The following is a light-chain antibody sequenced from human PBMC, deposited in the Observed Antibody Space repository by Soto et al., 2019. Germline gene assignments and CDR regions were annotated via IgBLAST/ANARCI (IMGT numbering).Light chain of an antibody. Sequence: VVMMQSPATLSVSPGERANLCCRASQIIANNLAWYQQKPGQAPRLLIYGASTRAPGIPARFSGSGSGTEFTLTISSLQSEDFAIYYCQHYNNWPPWTFGQGTKVDI. CDR1: QIIANN. CDR2: GAS. CDR3: QHYNNWPPWT. V-gene: IGKV3-15*01. J-gene: IGKJ1*01.